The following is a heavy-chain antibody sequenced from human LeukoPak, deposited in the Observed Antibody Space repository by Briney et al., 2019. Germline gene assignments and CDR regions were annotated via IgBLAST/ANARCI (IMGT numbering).Heavy chain of an antibody. CDR2: IYYSGST. V-gene: IGHV4-39*07. Sequence: PSETLSLTRTVSGGSISSSSYYWGWIRQPPGKGLEWIGSIYYSGSTYYNPSLKSRVTISVDTSKNQFSLKLSSVTAADTAVYYCVGKVTRNYDFWSGYYYYMDVWGKGTTVTVSS. CDR3: VGKVTRNYDFWSGYYYYMDV. D-gene: IGHD3-3*01. J-gene: IGHJ6*03. CDR1: GGSISSSSYY.